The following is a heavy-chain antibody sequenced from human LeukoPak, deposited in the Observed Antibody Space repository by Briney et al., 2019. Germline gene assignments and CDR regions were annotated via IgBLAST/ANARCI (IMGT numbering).Heavy chain of an antibody. D-gene: IGHD6-13*01. CDR3: ARGVLQQPYFDY. CDR2: IYGSGST. J-gene: IGHJ4*02. V-gene: IGHV4-4*07. Sequence: SETLSLTCTVSGGSISSYYWSWIRQPAGKGLEWIGRIYGSGSTNYNASLQSRVTISVDKSKNQFSLKLSSVTAADTAVYYCARGVLQQPYFDYWGQGTLVTVSS. CDR1: GGSISSYY.